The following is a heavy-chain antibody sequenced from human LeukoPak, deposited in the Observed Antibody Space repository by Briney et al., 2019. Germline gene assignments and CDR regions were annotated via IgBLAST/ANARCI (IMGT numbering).Heavy chain of an antibody. D-gene: IGHD3-10*01. Sequence: PSETLSLTCTVSGGSISNYYWSWMRQPPGKGLEWIGYIYYSGSTNYSPSLKSRVTMSVYTSKNHFSLRLSSVTAADTAVYYCARHANSGSGYYDYWGQGVLVTVPS. J-gene: IGHJ4*02. CDR3: ARHANSGSGYYDY. V-gene: IGHV4-59*08. CDR2: IYYSGST. CDR1: GGSISNYY.